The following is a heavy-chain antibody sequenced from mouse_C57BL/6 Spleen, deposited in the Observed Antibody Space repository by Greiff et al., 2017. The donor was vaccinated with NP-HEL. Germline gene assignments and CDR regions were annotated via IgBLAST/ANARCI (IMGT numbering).Heavy chain of an antibody. J-gene: IGHJ2*01. CDR1: GYTFTSYW. CDR2: IHPNSGST. CDR3: AKIYDSPLDY. D-gene: IGHD2-4*01. Sequence: QVQLLQSGAELVKPGASVKLSCTASGYTFTSYWMHWVQQRPGQGLEWIGMIHPNSGSTNYNEKFKSKATLTVDKSSSTAYMQLSSLTSKDTAVDYWAKIYDSPLDYWGQGTTLTVSS. V-gene: IGHV1-64*01.